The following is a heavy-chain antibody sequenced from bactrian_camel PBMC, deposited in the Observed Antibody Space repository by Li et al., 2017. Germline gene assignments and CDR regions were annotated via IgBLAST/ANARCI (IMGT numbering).Heavy chain of an antibody. CDR1: LFTFPY. Sequence: QLVESGGGLVQPGGSLRLSCASSLFTFPYMTWVRQAPGKGQEWVSSINTRGGTTYYTDSLRGRFAISRDNAKNTLYLQLNSLRTEDTALYYCVTGEFGFGAYWGQGTQVTVS. CDR3: VTGEFGFGAY. J-gene: IGHJ4*01. V-gene: IGHV3-2*01. CDR2: INTRGGTT. D-gene: IGHD1*01.